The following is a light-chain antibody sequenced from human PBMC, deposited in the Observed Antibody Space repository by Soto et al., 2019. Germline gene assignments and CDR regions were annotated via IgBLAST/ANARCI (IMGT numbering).Light chain of an antibody. CDR1: RSVSSNT. J-gene: IGKJ1*01. V-gene: IGKV3-20*01. Sequence: EIVLTQSPGTLSLSPGERATLSCWASRSVSSNTLAWYQQKPGQAPRLLIYGASIRVTGIPDRFSGGGSGTDFSLTISRLEHEDFAVYYCLKYGNSQTFGQGTKVQIK. CDR2: GAS. CDR3: LKYGNSQT.